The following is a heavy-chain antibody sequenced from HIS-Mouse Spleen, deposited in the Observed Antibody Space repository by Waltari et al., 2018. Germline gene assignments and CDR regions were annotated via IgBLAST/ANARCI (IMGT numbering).Heavy chain of an antibody. Sequence: QLQLQESGPGLVKPSETLSPTCTVPGGSFSSSRYYWGWIRQPPGKGLEWIGSIYYSGSTYYNPSLKSRVTISVDTSKNQFSLKLSSVTAADTAVYYCAREIPYSSSWYDWYFDLWGRGTLVTVSS. D-gene: IGHD6-13*01. J-gene: IGHJ2*01. CDR3: AREIPYSSSWYDWYFDL. V-gene: IGHV4-39*07. CDR1: GGSFSSSRYY. CDR2: IYYSGST.